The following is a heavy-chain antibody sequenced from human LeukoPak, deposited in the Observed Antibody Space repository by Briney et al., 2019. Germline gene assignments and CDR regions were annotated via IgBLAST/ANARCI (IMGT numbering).Heavy chain of an antibody. Sequence: SETLSLTCAVYGGSFSGYYWSWIRQPPGKGLEWIGEINHSGSTNYNPSLKSRVTISVDASKNQFSLKLSSVTAEDTVVYYCAREVDWGVMDYWGQGTLVTVSS. CDR1: GGSFSGYY. V-gene: IGHV4-34*01. CDR3: AREVDWGVMDY. CDR2: INHSGST. J-gene: IGHJ4*02. D-gene: IGHD3-16*01.